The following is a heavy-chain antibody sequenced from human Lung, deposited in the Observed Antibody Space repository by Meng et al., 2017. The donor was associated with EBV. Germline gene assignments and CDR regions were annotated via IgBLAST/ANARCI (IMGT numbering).Heavy chain of an antibody. D-gene: IGHD5-18*01. V-gene: IGHV6-1*01. CDR1: GDSVSSNSAA. CDR3: AREMGGYRSGYVPNRSWMFGP. Sequence: QVQLQQSGPGLVKPSQTLSLTCAISGDSVSSNSAAWHWIRQSPSRGLEWLGRTYFTSKWYNDYAVSVKSRITIRPDTSKNQFSLQLNSLTPEDTAVYYCAREMGGYRSGYVPNRSWMFGPRGQGTLVTVS. J-gene: IGHJ5*02. CDR2: TYFTSKWYN.